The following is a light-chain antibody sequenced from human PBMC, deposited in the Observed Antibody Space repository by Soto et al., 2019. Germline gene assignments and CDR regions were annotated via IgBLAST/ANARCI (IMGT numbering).Light chain of an antibody. CDR2: LNSDGSH. CDR3: QTWGTGFRV. CDR1: SGHSSYA. V-gene: IGLV4-69*01. Sequence: QLVLTQSPSASASLGASVKLTCTLNSGHSSYAIAWHQQQPEKGPRYLMNLNSDGSHSKGDGIPDRFSGSSSGAERYLTISSLQSEDEADYYCQTWGTGFRVFGGGTKLTVL. J-gene: IGLJ3*02.